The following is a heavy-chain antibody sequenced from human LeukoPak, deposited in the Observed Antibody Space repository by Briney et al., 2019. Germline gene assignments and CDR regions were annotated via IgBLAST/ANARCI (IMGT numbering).Heavy chain of an antibody. J-gene: IGHJ1*01. CDR1: GFTFSNYG. D-gene: IGHD3-10*01. Sequence: GGSLRLSCAASGFTFSNYGMHWVRQAPGKGLECVALILYDGSTKFYADSVKGRFTISRDNSKNTMSLQMNSLRVEDTAVYYCAKRDLTTEFAHWGQGPLVPVSS. V-gene: IGHV3-30*19. CDR2: ILYDGSTK. CDR3: AKRDLTTEFAH.